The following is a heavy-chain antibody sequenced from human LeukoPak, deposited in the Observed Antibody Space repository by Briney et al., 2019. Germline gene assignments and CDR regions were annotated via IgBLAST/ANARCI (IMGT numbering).Heavy chain of an antibody. J-gene: IGHJ4*02. D-gene: IGHD3-10*01. Sequence: SGPALAKPTQTLTLNCTFSGFSLSTRGMCVSWIRQPPGKALGWLARIDWDDDKYYSTSLKTRLTISKATSKHQVVLTITNMDPVDTATYYCARIGPYYYGSGSYDYWGQGTLVTVSS. CDR3: ARIGPYYYGSGSYDY. CDR1: GFSLSTRGMC. V-gene: IGHV2-70*11. CDR2: IDWDDDK.